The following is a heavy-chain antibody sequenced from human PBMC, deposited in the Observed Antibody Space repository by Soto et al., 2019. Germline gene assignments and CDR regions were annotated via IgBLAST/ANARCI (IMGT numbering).Heavy chain of an antibody. J-gene: IGHJ6*02. Sequence: QVQLQESGPGLVQPSGTLSHTCAVSGDSITGDNWWSWVRQPPGKGLEWIGEIHHSGATNYNPSLKSRVTISVDKSKNQFSLKLNSVTAADTAMFYCATQGFYRMGVWGRGTTVTVSS. CDR3: ATQGFYRMGV. CDR2: IHHSGAT. CDR1: GDSITGDNW. V-gene: IGHV4-4*02.